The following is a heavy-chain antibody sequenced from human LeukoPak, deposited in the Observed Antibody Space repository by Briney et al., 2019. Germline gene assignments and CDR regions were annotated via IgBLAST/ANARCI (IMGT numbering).Heavy chain of an antibody. Sequence: ASVKVSCKASGYTFTGYGISWVRQAPGQGLEWMGWISAYNGNTNYAQKLQGRVTMTTDTSTSTAYMELRSLRSDDTAVYYCARVSGYDYGAYYFDYWGQGTLVTVSS. J-gene: IGHJ4*02. CDR1: GYTFTGYG. V-gene: IGHV1-18*01. D-gene: IGHD5-12*01. CDR3: ARVSGYDYGAYYFDY. CDR2: ISAYNGNT.